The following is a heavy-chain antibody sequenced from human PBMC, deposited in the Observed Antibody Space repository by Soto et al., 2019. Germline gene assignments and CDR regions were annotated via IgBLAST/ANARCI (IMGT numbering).Heavy chain of an antibody. CDR2: INHSGST. J-gene: IGHJ6*02. CDR3: ARGHGGYDYHYYGMDV. D-gene: IGHD5-12*01. V-gene: IGHV4-34*01. CDR1: GGSFSGYY. Sequence: SETLSLTCAVYGGSFSGYYWSWIRQPPGKGLEWIGEINHSGSTNYNPSLKSRVTISVDTSKNQFSLKLSSVTAADTAVYYCARGHGGYDYHYYGMDVWGQGTTVTVSS.